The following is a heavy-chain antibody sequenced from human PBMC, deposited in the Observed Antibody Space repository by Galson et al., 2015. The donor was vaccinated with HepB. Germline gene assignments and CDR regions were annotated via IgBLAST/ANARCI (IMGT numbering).Heavy chain of an antibody. Sequence: SGAEVKKPGESLKISCQGSGYTFTSHWIGWVRQMPGKGLEWKGAIYPGDSDTKYSPSFQGLVTISADKSINTAYLQWSSLKASDTAVYYCASGYNYGNALDIWGQGTTIIVSS. D-gene: IGHD3-16*01. J-gene: IGHJ3*02. CDR2: IYPGDSDT. V-gene: IGHV5-51*01. CDR1: GYTFTSHW. CDR3: ASGYNYGNALDI.